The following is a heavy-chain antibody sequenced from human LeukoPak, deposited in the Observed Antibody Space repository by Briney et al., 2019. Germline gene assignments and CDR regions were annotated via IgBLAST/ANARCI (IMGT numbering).Heavy chain of an antibody. Sequence: GGSLRLSCAASGFTFSSYAMHWVRLAPGKGLEWVAVISSDGSNKYYADSVKGRFTISKDNAKNTLYLQMNSLRAEDTAVYYCARAFCSGATCYSMDYWGQGTLVTVSS. J-gene: IGHJ4*02. CDR3: ARAFCSGATCYSMDY. CDR2: ISSDGSNK. CDR1: GFTFSSYA. V-gene: IGHV3-30*04. D-gene: IGHD2-15*01.